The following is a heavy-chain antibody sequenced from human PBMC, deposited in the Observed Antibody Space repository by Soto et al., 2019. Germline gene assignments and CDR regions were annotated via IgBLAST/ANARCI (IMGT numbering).Heavy chain of an antibody. Sequence: ASVKVSCKASGYTFTSHAVHWVRQAPGQRPEWLGWINAEHGQIKYSQKFQDRVTITRETSASTAYMELISLTSEDSAVYCCARSGSSYYDTSGNLLLDSWGQGTLVTVSS. J-gene: IGHJ1*01. CDR2: INAEHGQI. CDR1: GYTFTSHA. D-gene: IGHD3-22*01. V-gene: IGHV1-3*01. CDR3: ARSGSSYYDTSGNLLLDS.